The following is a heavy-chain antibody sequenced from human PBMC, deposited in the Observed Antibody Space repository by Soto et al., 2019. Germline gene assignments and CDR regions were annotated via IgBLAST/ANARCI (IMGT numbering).Heavy chain of an antibody. CDR2: IYYSGST. CDR1: GGSISSGGYY. J-gene: IGHJ1*01. V-gene: IGHV4-31*03. D-gene: IGHD5-12*01. CDR3: ASGSLTYEYFQH. Sequence: QVQLQESGPGLVKPSQTLSLTCTVSGGSISSGGYYWSWIRQHPGKGLEWIGYIYYSGSTYYNPSRKGRVTISVDTSKNQFSLKLSSVTAADTAVYYCASGSLTYEYFQHWGQGTLVTVSS.